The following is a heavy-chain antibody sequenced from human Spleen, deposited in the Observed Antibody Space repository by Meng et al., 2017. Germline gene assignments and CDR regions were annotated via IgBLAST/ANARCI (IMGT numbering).Heavy chain of an antibody. CDR1: GGSFSGYY. V-gene: IGHV4-34*01. Sequence: QLQLQESGPGLVKPSETLSLTCTVYGGSFSGYYWGWIRQSPGKGLQWIGETNHRGSTKYNPSLKSRVTISVDTSKNQFSLKLTSVTAADSAVYYCACSGSSCYSLLVSPPWGQGTLVTVSS. CDR3: ACSGSSCYSLLVSPP. J-gene: IGHJ5*02. D-gene: IGHD2-15*01. CDR2: TNHRGST.